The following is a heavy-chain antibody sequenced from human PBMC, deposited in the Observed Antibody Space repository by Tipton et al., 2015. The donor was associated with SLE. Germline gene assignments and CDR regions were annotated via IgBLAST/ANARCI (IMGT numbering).Heavy chain of an antibody. Sequence: TLSLTCAVYGGSFSSYYWSWIRQPPGKGLEWIGYIYYSGSTNYNPSLKSRVTISVDRSKNQFSLKLSSVTAADTAVYYCASQTFYYDSSGLSGNYFDYWGQGNLVTVSS. CDR2: IYYSGST. CDR3: ASQTFYYDSSGLSGNYFDY. V-gene: IGHV4-59*12. J-gene: IGHJ4*02. D-gene: IGHD3-22*01. CDR1: GGSFSSYY.